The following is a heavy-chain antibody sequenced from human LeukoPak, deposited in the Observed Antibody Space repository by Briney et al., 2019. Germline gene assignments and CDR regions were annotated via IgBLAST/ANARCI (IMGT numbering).Heavy chain of an antibody. CDR2: INHSGCT. CDR1: GEPFSGYH. V-gene: IGHV4-34*01. J-gene: IGHJ4*02. D-gene: IGHD2-2*01. Sequence: KPSVTLSLMCGVCGEPFSGYHWRWIPQPPGKGLEWIGEINHSGCTNHNTSLKSRVTISVDTSKDQFSLQLSSVTAADTAVYYWARGLDIVVVPAAMALTSPFDYWGQGTLVTVPS. CDR3: ARGLDIVVVPAAMALTSPFDY.